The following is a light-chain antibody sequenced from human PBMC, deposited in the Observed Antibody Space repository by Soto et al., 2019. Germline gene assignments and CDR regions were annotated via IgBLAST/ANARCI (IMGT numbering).Light chain of an antibody. V-gene: IGKV1-12*01. J-gene: IGKJ5*01. Sequence: DIQMTQSPSSVSASVVDRVTITCRASQGISRWLAWYQQKPGKAPNLLIYAASSLQSGAPSRFSGSGSGTDFTLTISSLQPEDFATYYCQQANSFPITFGQGTRLEIK. CDR1: QGISRW. CDR3: QQANSFPIT. CDR2: AAS.